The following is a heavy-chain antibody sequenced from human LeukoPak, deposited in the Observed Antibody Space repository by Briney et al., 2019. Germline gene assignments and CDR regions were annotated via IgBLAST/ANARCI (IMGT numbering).Heavy chain of an antibody. V-gene: IGHV3-23*01. Sequence: PGGSLRLSCAASGFTFSSYAMSWVRQAPGKGLEWVSAISGSGGSTYYADSVKGRFTISRDNSKNTLYLQMNSLRAEDTAVYHCAQRGKLSSSSSPGWGQGTLVTVSS. CDR2: ISGSGGST. J-gene: IGHJ4*02. CDR3: AQRGKLSSSSSPG. CDR1: GFTFSSYA. D-gene: IGHD6-6*01.